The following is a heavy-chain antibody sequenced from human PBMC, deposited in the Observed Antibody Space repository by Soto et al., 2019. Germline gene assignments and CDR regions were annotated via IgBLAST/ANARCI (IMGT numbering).Heavy chain of an antibody. Sequence: QVQLQESGPGLVKPSETLSLTCTVSGGSISSYYWSWIRQPPGKGLEWIGYIYYSGSTNYNPSLKSRVTITVDTSRNQFSLKLSSVTAADTAVYYCARGPWHWFDPWGQGTLVTVSS. CDR3: ARGPWHWFDP. J-gene: IGHJ5*02. CDR1: GGSISSYY. V-gene: IGHV4-59*01. CDR2: IYYSGST.